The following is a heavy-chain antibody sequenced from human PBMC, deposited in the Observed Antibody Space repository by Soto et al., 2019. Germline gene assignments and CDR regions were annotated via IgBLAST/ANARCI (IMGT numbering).Heavy chain of an antibody. CDR2: ISWNSGSI. CDR1: GFTFDDYA. D-gene: IGHD3-3*01. V-gene: IGHV3-9*01. CDR3: AKAGFWSGYYSLVDY. J-gene: IGHJ4*02. Sequence: EVQLVESGGGLVQPGRSLRLSCAASGFTFDDYAMHWVRQAPGKGLDWGSGISWNSGSIGYADSVKGRFTISRDNAKNSLYLQMNSLRAEDTALYYCAKAGFWSGYYSLVDYWGQGTLVTVSS.